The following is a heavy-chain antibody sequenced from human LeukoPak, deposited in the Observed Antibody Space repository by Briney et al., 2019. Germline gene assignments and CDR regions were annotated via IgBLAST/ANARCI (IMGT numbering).Heavy chain of an antibody. Sequence: PSETLSLTCAVYGGSFSGYYWSWIRQPPGKGLEWIGEINHSGSTNYNPSLKSRVTISVDTSKNQFSLKLSSVTAADTAVYYCVISSAGYSSGWYAGHYWGQGTLVTVPS. D-gene: IGHD6-19*01. CDR3: VISSAGYSSGWYAGHY. CDR1: GGSFSGYY. CDR2: INHSGST. V-gene: IGHV4-34*01. J-gene: IGHJ4*02.